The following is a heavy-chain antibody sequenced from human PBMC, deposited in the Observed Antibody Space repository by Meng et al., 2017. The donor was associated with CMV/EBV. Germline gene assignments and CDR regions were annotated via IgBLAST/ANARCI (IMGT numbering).Heavy chain of an antibody. CDR2: IYYSGST. V-gene: IGHV4-39*07. Sequence: SETLSLTCTVSGGSISSSSYYWGWIRQPPGKGLEWIGSIYYSGSTYYNPSLKSRVTISVDTSKNQFSLKLSSVTAADTAVYYCAGDSTAYWYYYYYGMDVWGQGTTVTVSS. D-gene: IGHD2-8*02. J-gene: IGHJ6*02. CDR1: GGSISSSSYY. CDR3: AGDSTAYWYYYYYGMDV.